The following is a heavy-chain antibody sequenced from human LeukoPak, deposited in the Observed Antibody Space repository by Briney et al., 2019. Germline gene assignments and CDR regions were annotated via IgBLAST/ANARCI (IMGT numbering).Heavy chain of an antibody. Sequence: SVKVSCKASGGTFSSYAISWVRQAPGQGLEWMGRIIPIFGTANYAQKFQGRVTITADESTSTAYMELSSLRSEDTAVYYCARVPVAYGSGSYQQPHYYYYYYMDVWGKGTTVTISS. CDR3: ARVPVAYGSGSYQQPHYYYYYYMDV. V-gene: IGHV1-69*13. CDR2: IIPIFGTA. CDR1: GGTFSSYA. J-gene: IGHJ6*03. D-gene: IGHD3-10*01.